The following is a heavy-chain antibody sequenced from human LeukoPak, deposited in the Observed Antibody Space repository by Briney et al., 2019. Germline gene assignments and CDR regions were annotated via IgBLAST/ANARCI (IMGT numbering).Heavy chain of an antibody. CDR2: TSSSSSYI. J-gene: IGHJ4*02. V-gene: IGHV3-21*01. CDR3: ASLRSYYDSSGYYYVDY. D-gene: IGHD3-22*01. CDR1: GFTFSSYS. Sequence: GGSLRLSCAASGFTFSSYSMNWVRQAPGKGLEWVSSTSSSSSYIYYADSVKGRFTISRDNAKNSLYLQMNSLRAEDTAVYYCASLRSYYDSSGYYYVDYWGQGTLVTVSP.